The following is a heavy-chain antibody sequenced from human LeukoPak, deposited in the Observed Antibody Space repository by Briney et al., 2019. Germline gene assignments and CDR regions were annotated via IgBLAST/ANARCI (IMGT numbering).Heavy chain of an antibody. CDR3: ARARYSSSWYGYYFDY. Sequence: GGSLRLSCTVSGFTVSSNSMSWVRQAPGKGLEWVSFIYSDNTHYSDSVKGRFTISRDNSKNTLYLQMNSLRAEDTAVYYCARARYSSSWYGYYFDYWGQGTLVTVSS. CDR1: GFTVSSNS. CDR2: IYSDNT. D-gene: IGHD6-13*01. J-gene: IGHJ4*02. V-gene: IGHV3-53*01.